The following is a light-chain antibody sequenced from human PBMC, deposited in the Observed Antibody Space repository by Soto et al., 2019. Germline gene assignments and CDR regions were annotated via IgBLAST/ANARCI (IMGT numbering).Light chain of an antibody. V-gene: IGKV1D-12*01. CDR2: AAS. CDR1: EDISSW. Sequence: DIQMTQSPSSVSASVGDRVTITCRASEDISSWLAWYQQKPGRAPNLLIYAASSLHSGVPSRFSGSGSGTDFPLTISSLLAEDFATYYCQQGNSLPRSFGGGTKVEIK. CDR3: QQGNSLPRS. J-gene: IGKJ4*01.